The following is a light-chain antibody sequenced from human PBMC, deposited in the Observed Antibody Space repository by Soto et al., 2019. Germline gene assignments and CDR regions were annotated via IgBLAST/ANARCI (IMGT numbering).Light chain of an antibody. CDR3: TSYTSTSTYV. CDR1: SGNVGAYNY. J-gene: IGLJ1*01. V-gene: IGLV2-14*01. Sequence: QSVLTQPASVSGPPGQSITISCTGTSGNVGAYNYVSWYQHHPGKAPRLVIYDVTNRPSGISDRFSGSKSGNTASLTISGLLAEDEADYYCTSYTSTSTYVFGTGTKLTVL. CDR2: DVT.